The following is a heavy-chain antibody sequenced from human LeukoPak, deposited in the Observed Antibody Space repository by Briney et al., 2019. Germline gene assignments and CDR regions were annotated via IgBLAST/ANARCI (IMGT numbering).Heavy chain of an antibody. D-gene: IGHD6-19*01. CDR2: FDPEDGET. Sequence: ASVKVSCKVSGYTLTELSMHWVRQAPGKGLEWMGGFDPEDGETIYAQKFQGRVTMTEDTSTDTAYMELSSLRSEDTAVYYCATYGSGWYRADYWGQGTLVTVSS. J-gene: IGHJ4*02. V-gene: IGHV1-24*01. CDR1: GYTLTELS. CDR3: ATYGSGWYRADY.